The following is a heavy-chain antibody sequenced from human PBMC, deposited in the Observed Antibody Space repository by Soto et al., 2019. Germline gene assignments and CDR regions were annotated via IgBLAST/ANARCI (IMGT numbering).Heavy chain of an antibody. V-gene: IGHV3-48*02. D-gene: IGHD6-6*01. CDR2: ISSSSSTI. CDR1: GFSFSSSS. J-gene: IGHJ6*04. CDR3: AREGSSAYYYYYGMDV. Sequence: GSMRLSCAASGFSFSSSSMNWVRQTTGKGLEWVSYISSSSSTIYYADSVKGRFTISRDNAKNSLYLQMNSLRDEDTAVYYCAREGSSAYYYYYGMDVWGKGTTVTVSS.